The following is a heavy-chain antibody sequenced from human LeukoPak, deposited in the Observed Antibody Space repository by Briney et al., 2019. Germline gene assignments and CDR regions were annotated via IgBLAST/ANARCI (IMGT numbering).Heavy chain of an antibody. V-gene: IGHV3-30*04. CDR3: ARDAYCSGGSCYSGLDY. Sequence: GGSLRLFCAASGFTYSSYDMHWVRQAPGKGLEWVAVISYDESNKYYADSMKGRFTISRDNSKNTLYLQMNSLKAEDTAVYYCARDAYCSGGSCYSGLDYWGQGTLVTASS. CDR2: ISYDESNK. CDR1: GFTYSSYD. D-gene: IGHD2-15*01. J-gene: IGHJ4*02.